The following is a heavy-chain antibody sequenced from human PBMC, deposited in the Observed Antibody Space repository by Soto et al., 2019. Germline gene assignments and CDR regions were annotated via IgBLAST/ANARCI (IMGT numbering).Heavy chain of an antibody. CDR2: IDTYNSNR. CDR1: GDTFTNFG. J-gene: IGHJ5*02. V-gene: IGHV1-18*01. CDR3: ARVLRGVVNWFDP. Sequence: GASVKVSCKTSGDTFTNFGLSWVRQAPGQGLEWMGWIDTYNSNRNYAQKFQGRLTLTTDTSTSTAYMELKSLGYDDTAVYYCARVLRGVVNWFDPWGQGTLVTVSS. D-gene: IGHD3-10*01.